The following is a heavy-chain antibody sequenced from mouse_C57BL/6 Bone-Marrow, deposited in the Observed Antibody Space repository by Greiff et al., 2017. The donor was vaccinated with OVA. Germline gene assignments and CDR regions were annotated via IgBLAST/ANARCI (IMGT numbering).Heavy chain of an antibody. CDR1: GYTFTSYW. V-gene: IGHV1-52*01. CDR2: IDPSDSET. D-gene: IGHD1-1*01. CDR3: ARRGIITTVVATEAMDY. J-gene: IGHJ4*01. Sequence: QVQLQQPGAELVKPGASVKLSCKASGYTFTSYWMHWVKQRPIQGLEWIGNIDPSDSETHYNQKFKDKATLTVDKSSSTAYMQLSSLTSEDSAVYYCARRGIITTVVATEAMDYWGQGTSVTVSS.